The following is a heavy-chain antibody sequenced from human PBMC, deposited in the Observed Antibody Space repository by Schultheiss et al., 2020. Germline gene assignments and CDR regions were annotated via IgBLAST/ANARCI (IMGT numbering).Heavy chain of an antibody. CDR1: GESFSGYY. J-gene: IGHJ4*02. CDR3: ARGLISGSGRGFDS. D-gene: IGHD3-10*01. Sequence: SETLSLTCAVYGESFSGYYWTWILQPLGKRPEWIGEINHSGNTNYNLTLKSRVSTVVDTSKKQFSLRLRSVTAADTAVYYCARGLISGSGRGFDSWGQGTLVTVSS. CDR2: INHSGNT. V-gene: IGHV4-34*01.